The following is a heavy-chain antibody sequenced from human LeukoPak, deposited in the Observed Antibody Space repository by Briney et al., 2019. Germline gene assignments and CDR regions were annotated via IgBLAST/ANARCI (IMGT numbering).Heavy chain of an antibody. V-gene: IGHV1-2*02. D-gene: IGHD6-13*01. Sequence: GASVKVSCKASGYTFTDYYMHWVRQAPGQGLEWMGWINPNSGGTNYAQKFQGRVTMTRDTSISTAYMELSRLRSDDTAVYYCARGGAAADKKNWFDPWGQGTLVTVSS. CDR1: GYTFTDYY. CDR2: INPNSGGT. J-gene: IGHJ5*02. CDR3: ARGGAAADKKNWFDP.